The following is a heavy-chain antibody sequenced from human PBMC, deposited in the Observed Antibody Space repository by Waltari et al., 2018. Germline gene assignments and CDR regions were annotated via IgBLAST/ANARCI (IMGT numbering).Heavy chain of an antibody. CDR1: GDSMSSSSW. CDR2: IHPSGRT. CDR3: ARDRGRGLYLDS. V-gene: IGHV4-4*02. Sequence: QVQLQESGPGLVKPSGTLSLTCVVSGDSMSSSSWWSWVRQPPGKGREWIGQIHPSGRTNYNPSLPSLESRVTMSIDTANNLFSLEVTSATAADTAVYYCARDRGRGLYLDSWGRGSLVTVSP. J-gene: IGHJ4*02. D-gene: IGHD2-15*01.